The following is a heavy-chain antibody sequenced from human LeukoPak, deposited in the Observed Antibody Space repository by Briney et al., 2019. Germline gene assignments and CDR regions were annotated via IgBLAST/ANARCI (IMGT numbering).Heavy chain of an antibody. Sequence: ASVKVSCKATSRISWVRQAHGQGLEWMGWIGTYGGDTYYAQKFQGRITVTTGTSTSTVYMELRNLRSDDTAVYYCARDLWNFYDDSGYNRDFDSWGQGTLVTVSS. CDR2: IGTYGGDT. CDR1: TSR. V-gene: IGHV1-18*01. CDR3: ARDLWNFYDDSGYNRDFDS. D-gene: IGHD3-22*01. J-gene: IGHJ5*01.